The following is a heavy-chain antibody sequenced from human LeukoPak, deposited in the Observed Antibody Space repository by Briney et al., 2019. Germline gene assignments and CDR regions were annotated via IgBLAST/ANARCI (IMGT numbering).Heavy chain of an antibody. D-gene: IGHD3-22*01. CDR3: ARDFPDYYDSSGYNYYYYHGMDV. J-gene: IGHJ6*02. V-gene: IGHV3-30-3*01. CDR2: ISYDGSNK. CDR1: GFTFSSYA. Sequence: GRSLRLSCAASGFTFSSYAMHWVRQAPGKGLEWVAVISYDGSNKYYADSVKGRFTISRDNSKNTLYLQMNSLRAEDTAVYYCARDFPDYYDSSGYNYYYYHGMDVWGQGTTVTVSS.